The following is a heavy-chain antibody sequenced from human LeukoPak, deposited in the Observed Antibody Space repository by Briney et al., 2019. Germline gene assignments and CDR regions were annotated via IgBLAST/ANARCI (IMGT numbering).Heavy chain of an antibody. Sequence: GGTLRLSCAASGFTFSSYAMSWVRQAPGKGLEWVSAISGSGGSTYYADSVKGRFTISRDNSKNTLYLQMNSLRAEDTAVYYCAKPQQLVRLSWFDPWGQGTLVTVSS. CDR1: GFTFSSYA. J-gene: IGHJ5*02. D-gene: IGHD6-13*01. CDR3: AKPQQLVRLSWFDP. CDR2: ISGSGGST. V-gene: IGHV3-23*01.